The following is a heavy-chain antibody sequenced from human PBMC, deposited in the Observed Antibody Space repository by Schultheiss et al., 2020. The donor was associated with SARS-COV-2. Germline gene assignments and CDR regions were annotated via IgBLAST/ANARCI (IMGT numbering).Heavy chain of an antibody. CDR1: GFTFSSYA. D-gene: IGHD6-19*01. J-gene: IGHJ6*02. CDR2: ISGSGGST. CDR3: ARGTERLKQWLHPGLELGYYGMDV. Sequence: GGSLRLSCAASGFTFSSYAMSWVRQAPGKGLEWVSAISGSGGSTYYADSVKGRFTISRDNSKNTLYLQMNSLRAEDTAVYYCARGTERLKQWLHPGLELGYYGMDVWGQGTTVTVSS. V-gene: IGHV3-23*01.